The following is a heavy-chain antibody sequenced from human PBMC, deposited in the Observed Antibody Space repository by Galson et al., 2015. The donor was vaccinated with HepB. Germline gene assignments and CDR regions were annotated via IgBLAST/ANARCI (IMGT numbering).Heavy chain of an antibody. D-gene: IGHD5-12*01. CDR1: GFTVSSNY. J-gene: IGHJ6*02. CDR2: IYSGGST. Sequence: SLRLSCAASGFTVSSNYMSWVRQAPGKGLEWVSVIYSGGSTYYADSVKGRFTISRDNSKNTLYLQMNSLRAEDTAVYYCARDRRIVATITNYYYGMDVWGQGTTVTVSS. CDR3: ARDRRIVATITNYYYGMDV. V-gene: IGHV3-53*01.